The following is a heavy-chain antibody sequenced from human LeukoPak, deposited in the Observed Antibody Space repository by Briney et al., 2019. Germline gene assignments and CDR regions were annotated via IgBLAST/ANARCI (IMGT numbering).Heavy chain of an antibody. CDR3: ARVSSGYSSGWSMGY. CDR2: ISSSGSTI. Sequence: GGSLRLSCAASGFTFSDYYMSWIRQAPGKGLEWVSYISSSGSTIYYADSVKGRFTTSRDNAKNSLYLQMNSLRAEDTAVYYCARVSSGYSSGWSMGYWGQGTLVTVSS. V-gene: IGHV3-11*04. D-gene: IGHD6-19*01. J-gene: IGHJ4*02. CDR1: GFTFSDYY.